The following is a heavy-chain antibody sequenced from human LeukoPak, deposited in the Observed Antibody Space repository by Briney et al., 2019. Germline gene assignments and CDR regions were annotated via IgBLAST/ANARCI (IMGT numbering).Heavy chain of an antibody. D-gene: IGHD3-10*01. CDR2: INPNTGGA. CDR3: ARNGEALDY. Sequence: ASVKVSCKASGYTFTGYYMHWVRQAPGQGLEWMGWINPNTGGANYAQKFQGRVTMTRDTSISTAYMEVTSLRSDDTAFYYCARNGEALDYWGQGSLVTVSS. V-gene: IGHV1-2*02. CDR1: GYTFTGYY. J-gene: IGHJ4*02.